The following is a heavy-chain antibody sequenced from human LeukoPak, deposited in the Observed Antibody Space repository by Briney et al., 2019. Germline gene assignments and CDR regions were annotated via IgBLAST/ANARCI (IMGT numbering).Heavy chain of an antibody. CDR2: IVYTGNNK. J-gene: IGHJ4*02. V-gene: IGHV3-30*02. CDR1: GFTFSSYG. CDR3: ARGLPLSSSTSFY. Sequence: PGGSLRLSCAASGFTFSSYGIHWVRQAPGKGLEWVAFIVYTGNNKYYADSVKGRFTISRDNAKNTLYLQMNSLRAEDTAVYYCARGLPLSSSTSFYWGQGTLVTVSS. D-gene: IGHD2-2*01.